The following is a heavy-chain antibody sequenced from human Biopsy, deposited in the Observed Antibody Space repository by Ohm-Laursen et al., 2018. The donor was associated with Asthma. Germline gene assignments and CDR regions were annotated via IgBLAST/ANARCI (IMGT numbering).Heavy chain of an antibody. CDR1: GGYLTGHY. V-gene: IGHV4-34*01. CDR2: IDQSGYT. Sequence: GTLSLTCTVYGGYLTGHYWNWIRQPPGKGLEWIGEIDQSGYTNYNPSLKSRVPISAETSKNQFHLNLSSVTAADTAVYFCARAAITGIRGWFDPWGQGTQVTVSS. J-gene: IGHJ5*02. D-gene: IGHD1-20*01. CDR3: ARAAITGIRGWFDP.